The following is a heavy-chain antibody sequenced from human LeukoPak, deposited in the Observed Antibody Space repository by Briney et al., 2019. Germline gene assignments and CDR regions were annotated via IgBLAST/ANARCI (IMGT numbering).Heavy chain of an antibody. V-gene: IGHV3-30*02. D-gene: IGHD6-13*01. J-gene: IGHJ6*03. CDR3: AKVGGIAAAVNYYYYYMDV. CDR2: IRYDGSNK. CDR1: GFTFSSYA. Sequence: PGGSLRLSCAASGFTFSSYAMHWVRQAPGKGLEWVAFIRYDGSNKYYADSVKGRFTISRDNSKNTLYLQMNSLRAEDTAVYYCAKVGGIAAAVNYYYYYMDVWGKGTTVTVSS.